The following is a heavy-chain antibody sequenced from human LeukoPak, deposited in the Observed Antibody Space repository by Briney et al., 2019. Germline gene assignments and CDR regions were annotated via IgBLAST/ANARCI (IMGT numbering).Heavy chain of an antibody. CDR1: GFTFDDYV. V-gene: IGHV3-9*03. J-gene: IGHJ3*02. CDR3: ARGLSGWYDAFDI. Sequence: GRSLRLSCAASGFTFDDYVMHWVRQAPGKGLEWVSGISWNSGSIGYADSVKGRFTISRDNAKNSLYLQMNSLRAEDMALYYCARGLSGWYDAFDIWGQGTMVTVSS. D-gene: IGHD6-19*01. CDR2: ISWNSGSI.